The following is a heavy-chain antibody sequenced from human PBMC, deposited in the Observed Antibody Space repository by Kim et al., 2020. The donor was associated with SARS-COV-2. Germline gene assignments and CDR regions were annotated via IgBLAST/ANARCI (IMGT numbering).Heavy chain of an antibody. Sequence: NYTQKVHGRVTMTTATSTSTAYMELRSLRSDDTAIYYCAREEDSGSPDYWGQGTLVTVSS. D-gene: IGHD3-10*01. J-gene: IGHJ4*02. CDR3: AREEDSGSPDY. V-gene: IGHV1-18*01.